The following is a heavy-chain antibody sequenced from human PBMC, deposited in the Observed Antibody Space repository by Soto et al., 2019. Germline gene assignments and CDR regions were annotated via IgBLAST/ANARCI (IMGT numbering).Heavy chain of an antibody. CDR2: INAYIAKT. CDR1: GYTFINYG. D-gene: IGHD2-21*02. J-gene: IGHJ4*02. CDR3: ARGDGDSLDY. Sequence: QVQLVQSGGEVKKPGASVKVSCKASGYTFINYGITWVRQAPGQGLEWLAWINAYIAKTDNAQKVQGRVTMTADTPTTTCNQELTSLATDVTGVYCGARGDGDSLDYWGEGTVVTVSS. V-gene: IGHV1-18*01.